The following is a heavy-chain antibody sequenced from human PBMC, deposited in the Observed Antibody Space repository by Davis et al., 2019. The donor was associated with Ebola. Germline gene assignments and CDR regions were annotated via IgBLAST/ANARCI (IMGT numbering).Heavy chain of an antibody. V-gene: IGHV3-30*18. D-gene: IGHD6-6*01. CDR1: GFTFRSSG. CDR3: AKDPSSSEPDY. J-gene: IGHJ4*02. CDR2: ISFDGSNK. Sequence: GGSLRLSCAASGFTFRSSGIPWVRQAPAKGLAWVAVISFDGSNKYYADSVKGRFTISRDNSKNTLYLQMNSLRAEDTAVYYCAKDPSSSEPDYWGQGTLVTVSS.